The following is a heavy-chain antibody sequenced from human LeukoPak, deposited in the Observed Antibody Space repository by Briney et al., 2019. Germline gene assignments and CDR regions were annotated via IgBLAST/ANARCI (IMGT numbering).Heavy chain of an antibody. V-gene: IGHV4-4*07. J-gene: IGHJ4*02. CDR2: IYTSGST. CDR1: GGSISSYY. Sequence: SETLSLTCTVSGGSISSYYWSWIRQPAGKGLEWIGRIYTSGSTTYNPSLKSRVTISVDTSTNQFSLKLSSVTAADTAVYYCVTANQRSTYYFDYWGQGTLVTVSS. CDR3: VTANQRSTYYFDY. D-gene: IGHD1-20*01.